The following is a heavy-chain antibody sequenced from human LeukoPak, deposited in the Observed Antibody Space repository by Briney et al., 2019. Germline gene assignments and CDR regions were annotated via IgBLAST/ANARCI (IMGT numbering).Heavy chain of an antibody. V-gene: IGHV4-39*01. CDR1: GGSISSSSYY. Sequence: SETLSLTCTVSGGSISSSSYYWGWIRQPPGKGLEWIGSTYYSGSTYYNPSLKSRVTISVDTSKNQFSLELSYVTAADTAVYYCARHPIADALDIWGQGTMVTVSS. CDR2: TYYSGST. J-gene: IGHJ3*02. CDR3: ARHPIADALDI.